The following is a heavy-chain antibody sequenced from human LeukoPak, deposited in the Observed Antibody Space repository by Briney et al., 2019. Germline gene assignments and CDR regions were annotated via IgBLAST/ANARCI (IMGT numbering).Heavy chain of an antibody. V-gene: IGHV4-39*07. D-gene: IGHD6-19*01. Sequence: SETLSLTCTVSGGSISSSSYYWGWIRQPPGKGLEWIGSIYYSGSTYYNPSLKSRVTISVDTSKNQFSLKLSSVTAADTAVYYCARGRYSSGWYRGLYYFDYWGQGTLVTVSS. J-gene: IGHJ4*02. CDR1: GGSISSSSYY. CDR3: ARGRYSSGWYRGLYYFDY. CDR2: IYYSGST.